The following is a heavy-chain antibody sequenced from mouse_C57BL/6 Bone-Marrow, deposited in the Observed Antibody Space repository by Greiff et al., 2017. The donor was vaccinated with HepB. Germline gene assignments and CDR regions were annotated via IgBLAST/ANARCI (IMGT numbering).Heavy chain of an antibody. CDR1: GYTFTDYY. CDR3: ATLYYYGSSYQAWFAY. D-gene: IGHD1-1*01. V-gene: IGHV1-19*01. CDR2: INPYNGGT. Sequence: DVKLQESGPVLVKPGASVKMSCKASGYTFTDYYMNWVKQSHGKSLEWIGVINPYNGGTSYNQKFKGKATLTVDKSSSTAYMELNSLTSEDSAVYYCATLYYYGSSYQAWFAYWGQGTLVTVSA. J-gene: IGHJ3*01.